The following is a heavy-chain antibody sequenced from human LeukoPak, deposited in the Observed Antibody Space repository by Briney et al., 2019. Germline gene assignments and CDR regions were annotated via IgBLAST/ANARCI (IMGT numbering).Heavy chain of an antibody. CDR3: ARGGYSYGYDYYYYYGMDV. Sequence: PGGSLRLSCAASGFTVSSNYMSWVRQAPGKGLEWVSVIYSGGSTYYADSVKGRFTISRHNSKNTLYLQMNSLRAEDTAVYYCARGGYSYGYDYYYYYGMDVWGQGTTVTVSS. J-gene: IGHJ6*02. V-gene: IGHV3-53*04. D-gene: IGHD5-18*01. CDR1: GFTVSSNY. CDR2: IYSGGST.